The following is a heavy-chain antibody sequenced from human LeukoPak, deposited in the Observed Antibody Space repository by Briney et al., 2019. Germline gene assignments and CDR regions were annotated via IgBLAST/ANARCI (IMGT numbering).Heavy chain of an antibody. CDR1: GFTFSNAW. CDR3: ATGGYYFDY. D-gene: IGHD3-16*01. V-gene: IGHV3-15*01. CDR2: IKSKPNGGTT. Sequence: GGSLRLSCAGSGFTFSNAWMNWVRQVPGKGLEWVGRIKSKPNGGTTDYAAAVKGRFSISRDDSKNTVYVQMNSLKTEDTAVYYCATGGYYFDYWGQGTLVTVSS. J-gene: IGHJ4*02.